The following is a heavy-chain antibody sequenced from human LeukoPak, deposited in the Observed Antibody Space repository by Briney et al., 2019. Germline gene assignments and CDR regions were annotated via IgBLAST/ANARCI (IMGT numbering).Heavy chain of an antibody. J-gene: IGHJ4*02. D-gene: IGHD2-21*01. CDR2: IDYRGNT. Sequence: SETLSLTCAVSGGSVSSYYWSWIRQTPGKGLEWIGYIDYRGNTNYNPSLKSRLTISVDTSKNQFSLKLSSVTAADTAVYFCARGRDGGDYTPLDYWGQGTLVTVSS. CDR1: GGSVSSYY. CDR3: ARGRDGGDYTPLDY. V-gene: IGHV4-59*02.